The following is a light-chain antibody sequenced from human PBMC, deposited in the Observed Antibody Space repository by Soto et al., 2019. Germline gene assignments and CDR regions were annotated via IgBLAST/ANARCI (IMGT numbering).Light chain of an antibody. Sequence: DIPVTQSPSSLSASVGDTVILTCRATQNITTFLNWYHQKPGEGPKLLIYSTSSLQTGVPSRFSGTGSGTVFTLTISSLLPEDFATYYCQQSYDLPYTLGQGTNVDLK. V-gene: IGKV1-39*01. CDR3: QQSYDLPYT. CDR1: QNITTF. CDR2: STS. J-gene: IGKJ2*01.